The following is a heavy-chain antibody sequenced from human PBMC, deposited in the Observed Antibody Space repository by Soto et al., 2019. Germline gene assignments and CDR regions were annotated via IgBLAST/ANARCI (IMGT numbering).Heavy chain of an antibody. CDR2: IYSGGST. CDR3: ARVATVCYLTGDYYYVGIDV. J-gene: IGHJ6*02. CDR1: GFTVSSNY. D-gene: IGHD3-10*01. Sequence: EVQLVEAGGGLIQPGGSLRLSCAASGFTVSSNYMSWVRQAPGKGLEWVSVIYSGGSTYYADSVKGRFTISRDNSKNTMYLQMNSQTAEHTAVCYSARVATVCYLTGDYYYVGIDVWGQGTTVTVSS. V-gene: IGHV3-53*01.